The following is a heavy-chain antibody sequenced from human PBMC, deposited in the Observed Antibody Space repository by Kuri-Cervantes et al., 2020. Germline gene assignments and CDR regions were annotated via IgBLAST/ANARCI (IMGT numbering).Heavy chain of an antibody. CDR1: GYTFTSYG. CDR2: INAGNGYT. V-gene: IGHV1-3*01. Sequence: ASVKVSCKASGYTFTSYGMHWVRQAPGQRLEWMGWINAGNGYTKYSQKFQGRVTITRDTSASTAYMELSSLRSEDTAVYYCARVRYSSGWRPFDYWGQGTLVTVSS. CDR3: ARVRYSSGWRPFDY. J-gene: IGHJ4*02. D-gene: IGHD6-19*01.